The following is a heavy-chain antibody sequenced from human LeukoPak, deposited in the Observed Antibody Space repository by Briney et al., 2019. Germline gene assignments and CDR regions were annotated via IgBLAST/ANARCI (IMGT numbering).Heavy chain of an antibody. V-gene: IGHV3-30*02. Sequence: GGSLRLSCAASGFTFSDSAMSWVRQAPGKGLEWVALIRSDGSDKYYADSVKGRFTISRDNSKNTVFLQMNSLRAEDTAVYYCAKDIAAAGGPCAYWGRGTLVTVSS. CDR3: AKDIAAAGGPCAY. J-gene: IGHJ4*02. CDR2: IRSDGSDK. D-gene: IGHD6-13*01. CDR1: GFTFSDSA.